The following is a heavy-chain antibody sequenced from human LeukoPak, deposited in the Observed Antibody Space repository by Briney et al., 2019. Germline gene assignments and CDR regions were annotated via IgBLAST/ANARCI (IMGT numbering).Heavy chain of an antibody. D-gene: IGHD4-17*01. Sequence: KPSETLSLTCAVYGGSFSGYYWSWIRQPPGKGLEWIGEINHSGSTNYNPSLKSRVTISVDTSKNQFSLKLSSVTAADTAVYYCASLISGDYTLYYFDYWGQGTLVTVSS. CDR1: GGSFSGYY. CDR3: ASLISGDYTLYYFDY. CDR2: INHSGST. V-gene: IGHV4-34*01. J-gene: IGHJ4*02.